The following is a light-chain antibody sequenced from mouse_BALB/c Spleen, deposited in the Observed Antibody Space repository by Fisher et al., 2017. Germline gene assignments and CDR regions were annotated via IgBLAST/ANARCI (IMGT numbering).Light chain of an antibody. CDR2: DTS. CDR3: QQWSSNPPT. V-gene: IGKV4-55*01. J-gene: IGKJ4*01. CDR1: SSISY. Sequence: IVITQSPAIMSASPGEKVTMTCSASSSISYMHWYQQKSGTSPRLLIYDTSNLASGVPVRFSGSGSGTSYSLTISRMEAEDAATYYCQQWSSNPPTFGSGTKLEIK.